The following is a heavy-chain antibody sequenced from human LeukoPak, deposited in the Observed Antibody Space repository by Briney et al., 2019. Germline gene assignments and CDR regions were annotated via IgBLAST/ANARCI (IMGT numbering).Heavy chain of an antibody. CDR3: TKYSGRIDY. D-gene: IGHD5-18*01. V-gene: IGHV3-49*03. CDR2: TRGKAYGGTT. J-gene: IGHJ4*02. Sequence: GGSLRLSCTSSGFTFGDYAMSWFRQAPGKGLEWVAFTRGKAYGGTTEYAASVKGRFIISRDDSKSIAYLQMNSLKTEDTAVYYCTKYSGRIDYWGQGTLVTVSS. CDR1: GFTFGDYA.